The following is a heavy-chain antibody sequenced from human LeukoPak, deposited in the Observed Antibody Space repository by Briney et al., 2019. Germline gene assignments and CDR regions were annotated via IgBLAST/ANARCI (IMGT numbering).Heavy chain of an antibody. CDR2: IYTSGST. CDR1: GGSISSYY. Sequence: PSETLSLTCTVPGGSISSYYWSWIRQPPGKGLEWIGYIYTSGSTNYNPSLKSRVPISVDTSKNQFSLKLSSVTAADTAVYYCARRVVGATRSVYFDYWGQGTLVTVSS. CDR3: ARRVVGATRSVYFDY. J-gene: IGHJ4*02. D-gene: IGHD1-26*01. V-gene: IGHV4-4*09.